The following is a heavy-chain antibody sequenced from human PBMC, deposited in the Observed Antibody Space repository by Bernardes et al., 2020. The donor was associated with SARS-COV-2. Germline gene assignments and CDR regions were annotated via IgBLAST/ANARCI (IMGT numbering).Heavy chain of an antibody. D-gene: IGHD6-13*01. CDR2: ISGPGRT. V-gene: IGHV3-23*01. Sequence: GGSLRLSCAASGFTFSNYAMSWVRQAPGKGLEWVSDISGPGRTYYADSVKGRFTISRDNSKNTLYLEMNSLRAEDTAINYCAKELAYGSSWRDYSYYFGMDVWGQGTTVTVSS. J-gene: IGHJ6*02. CDR1: GFTFSNYA. CDR3: AKELAYGSSWRDYSYYFGMDV.